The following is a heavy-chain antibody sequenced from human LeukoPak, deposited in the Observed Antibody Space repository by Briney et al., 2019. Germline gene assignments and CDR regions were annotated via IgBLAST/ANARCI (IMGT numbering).Heavy chain of an antibody. V-gene: IGHV1-69*01. CDR2: IIPIFGTA. CDR1: GGTFSSYA. J-gene: IGHJ3*02. CDR3: ARDSKTSYDYVWGSYRMTDAFDI. Sequence: SVKVSCKASGGTFSSYAISWVRQAPGQGLQWMGGIIPIFGTANYAQKFQGRVTITADESTSTAYMELSSLRSEDTAVYYCARDSKTSYDYVWGSYRMTDAFDIWGQGTMVTVSS. D-gene: IGHD3-16*02.